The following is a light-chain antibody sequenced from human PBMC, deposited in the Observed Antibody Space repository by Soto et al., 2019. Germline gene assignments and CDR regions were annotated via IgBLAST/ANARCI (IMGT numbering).Light chain of an antibody. Sequence: DIQITQPPSTMFASPGYRATTACRASQSVRNWLAWYQQKPGRAPQLLIDASSTLHSGVPSRFSGSGSGTDFTLTISRLQPEDFATYYCQQNYSPPITFGQGTRLEIK. CDR3: QQNYSPPIT. CDR1: QSVRNW. CDR2: ASS. J-gene: IGKJ5*01. V-gene: IGKV1-5*01.